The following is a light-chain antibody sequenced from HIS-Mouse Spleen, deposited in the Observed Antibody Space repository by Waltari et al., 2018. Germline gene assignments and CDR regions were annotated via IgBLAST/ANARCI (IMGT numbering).Light chain of an antibody. CDR2: GAS. CDR3: QQYNNWPPWT. Sequence: EIVMTQSPATLSVSPGERATISCRASQSVSSNLAWYQQKPVKAPRLLNYGASTSATGIPARFSGSGSGTEFTLTISSLHSEDFAVYYCQQYNNWPPWTFGQGTKVEI. J-gene: IGKJ1*01. V-gene: IGKV3-15*01. CDR1: QSVSSN.